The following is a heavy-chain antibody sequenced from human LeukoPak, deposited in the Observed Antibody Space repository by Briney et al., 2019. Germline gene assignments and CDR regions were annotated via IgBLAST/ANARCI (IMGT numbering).Heavy chain of an antibody. CDR1: GESIRSTSF. D-gene: IGHD6-13*01. V-gene: IGHV4-39*01. Sequence: SETLSLTCIVSGESIRSTSFWGWIRQSPGMGLEWIASTSYAGISYYNPSLSRRVTVFADTSKNQFSLRLSSVTAADTAVYYCARRGGHSWDVGNWFDPWGQGTLVTVSS. J-gene: IGHJ5*02. CDR3: ARRGGHSWDVGNWFDP. CDR2: TSYAGIS.